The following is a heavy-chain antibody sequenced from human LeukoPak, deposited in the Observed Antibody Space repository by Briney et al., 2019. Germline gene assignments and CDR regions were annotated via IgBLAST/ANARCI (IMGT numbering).Heavy chain of an antibody. J-gene: IGHJ4*02. CDR1: GGSISSYY. D-gene: IGHD3-3*01. Sequence: PSETLSLTCTVSGGSISSYYWSWIRQPPGEGLEWIGYIYTSGSTNYNPSLKSRVTISVDTSKNQFSLKLSSVTAADTAVYYCARLRKRITIFGVAGYFDYWGQGTLVTVSS. CDR2: IYTSGST. V-gene: IGHV4-4*09. CDR3: ARLRKRITIFGVAGYFDY.